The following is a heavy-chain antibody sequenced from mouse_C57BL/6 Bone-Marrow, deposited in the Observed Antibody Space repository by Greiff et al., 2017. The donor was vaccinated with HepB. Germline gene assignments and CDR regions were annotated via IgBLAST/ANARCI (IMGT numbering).Heavy chain of an antibody. CDR2: INPSNGGT. J-gene: IGHJ4*01. V-gene: IGHV1-53*01. Sequence: QVQLKQPGTELVKPGASVKLSCKASGYTFTSYWMHWVKQRPGQGLEWIGNINPSNGGTNYNEKFKSKATLTVDKSSSTAYMQLSSLTSEDSAVYDCAREEVGYYGRVLYAMDYWGQGTSVTVSS. D-gene: IGHD1-1*01. CDR1: GYTFTSYW. CDR3: AREEVGYYGRVLYAMDY.